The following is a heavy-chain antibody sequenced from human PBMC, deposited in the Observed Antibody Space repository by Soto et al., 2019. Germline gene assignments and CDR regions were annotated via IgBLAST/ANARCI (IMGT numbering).Heavy chain of an antibody. D-gene: IGHD2-15*01. CDR2: IKQDGSEK. Sequence: EVQLVESGGALVQPGGSLRLSCAASGFTFSTHWVSWVRQAPGKGLEWVANIKQDGSEKYYLDSVRGRFTISRDSATNSLYLQMNSLRAEDTAVYYCARDEGEFCSGGSCYYRYWGQGSLVSVSS. CDR3: ARDEGEFCSGGSCYYRY. J-gene: IGHJ4*02. V-gene: IGHV3-7*05. CDR1: GFTFSTHW.